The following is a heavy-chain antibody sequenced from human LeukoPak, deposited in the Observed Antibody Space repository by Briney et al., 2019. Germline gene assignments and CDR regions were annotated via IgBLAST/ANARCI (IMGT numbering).Heavy chain of an antibody. D-gene: IGHD6-6*01. CDR3: AKDGVYSSSPTKFDY. J-gene: IGHJ4*02. CDR1: GFTFSSYG. V-gene: IGHV3-30*02. Sequence: GGSLRVFCAASGFTFSSYGMHWVRQAPGKGLERVAFIRYDGSNKYYADSVKGRFTISRDNYKNTPYRQMNSLRAEDTAVYYCAKDGVYSSSPTKFDYWGQGTLVTVSS. CDR2: IRYDGSNK.